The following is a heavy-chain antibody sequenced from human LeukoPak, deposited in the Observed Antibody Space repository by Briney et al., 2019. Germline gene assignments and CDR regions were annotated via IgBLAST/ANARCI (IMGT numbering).Heavy chain of an antibody. CDR3: AKGGGGYYYGSGSYDYYMDV. Sequence: GGSLRLSCAASGFTFDDYAMHWVRQAPGKGLEWVSGISWNSGSIGYADSVKGRFTISRDNAKNSLYLQMNSLRAEDKAVYYCAKGGGGYYYGSGSYDYYMDVWGKGTTVTISS. D-gene: IGHD3-10*01. CDR2: ISWNSGSI. J-gene: IGHJ6*03. V-gene: IGHV3-9*01. CDR1: GFTFDDYA.